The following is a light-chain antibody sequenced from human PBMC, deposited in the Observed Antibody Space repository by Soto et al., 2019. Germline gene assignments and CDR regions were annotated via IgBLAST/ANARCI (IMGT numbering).Light chain of an antibody. V-gene: IGKV1-27*01. CDR3: QQCKVAPVN. CDR1: QDIGNF. CDR2: AAS. Sequence: PSSLSAFVGDRVTITCRSSQDIGNFLAWYQQKPGKVPKLLIYAASTLQSGVPSRFSGSGSGTDFTLTISSLQPEDVATYYCQQCKVAPVNFGVGTKV. J-gene: IGKJ4*01.